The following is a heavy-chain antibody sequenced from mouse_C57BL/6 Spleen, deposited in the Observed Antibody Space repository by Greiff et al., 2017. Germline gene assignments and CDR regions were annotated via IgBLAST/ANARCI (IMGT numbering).Heavy chain of an antibody. Sequence: EVQLVESGGGLVQPKGSLKLSCAASGFTFNTYAMHWVRQAPGKGLEWVARIRSKSSNYATYYADSVKDRFTISRDDSQSMLYLQMDNLKTEDTAMYYCVGERDYGSSSAWFAYWGQGTLVTVSA. CDR2: IRSKSSNYAT. J-gene: IGHJ3*01. CDR1: GFTFNTYA. V-gene: IGHV10-3*01. D-gene: IGHD1-1*01. CDR3: VGERDYGSSSAWFAY.